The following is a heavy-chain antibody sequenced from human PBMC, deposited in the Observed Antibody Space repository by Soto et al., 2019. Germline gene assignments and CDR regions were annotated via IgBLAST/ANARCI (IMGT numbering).Heavy chain of an antibody. Sequence: PSETLSLTCTVSGGSISSYYWSWIRQPPGKGLEWIGYIYYTGSTTKYNPSLKSRVTISVDTSKNQFSLKLSSVTAADTAVYYCARVDDGWEAYYSDYWGQGTLVTVS. CDR1: GGSISSYY. J-gene: IGHJ4*02. CDR2: IYYTGSTT. D-gene: IGHD1-26*01. V-gene: IGHV4-59*01. CDR3: ARVDDGWEAYYSDY.